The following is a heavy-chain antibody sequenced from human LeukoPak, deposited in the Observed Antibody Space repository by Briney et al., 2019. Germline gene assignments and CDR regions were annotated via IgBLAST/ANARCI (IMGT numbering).Heavy chain of an antibody. CDR3: AREDYGGNAIL. CDR1: GGSISSYY. Sequence: SETLSLTCTVSGGSISSYYWSWIRQPPGKGLEWIGYIYYSGNTNYNPSLKSRVTISLNTSKNQFSLKLTSVTAADTAVYFCAREDYGGNAILWGQGTLVTVFS. CDR2: IYYSGNT. V-gene: IGHV4-59*01. D-gene: IGHD4-23*01. J-gene: IGHJ4*02.